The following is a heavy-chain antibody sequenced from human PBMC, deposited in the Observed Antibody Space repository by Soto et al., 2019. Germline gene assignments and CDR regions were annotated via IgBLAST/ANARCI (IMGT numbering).Heavy chain of an antibody. J-gene: IGHJ5*02. D-gene: IGHD2-8*01. Sequence: QVQLVQSGAEVKKPGSSVKVSCKASGGTFSSYAISWVRQAPGQGLEWMGGIIPIFGTANYAQKFQGRVTITADKSTSTAYRERSSLRAEDTAVYYCAREMVGPKQRVRWFDPWGQGTLVTVSS. CDR1: GGTFSSYA. CDR2: IIPIFGTA. V-gene: IGHV1-69*06. CDR3: AREMVGPKQRVRWFDP.